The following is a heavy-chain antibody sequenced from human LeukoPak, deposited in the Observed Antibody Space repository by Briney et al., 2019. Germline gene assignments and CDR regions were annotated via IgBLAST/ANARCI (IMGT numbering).Heavy chain of an antibody. CDR1: GFTFSSYA. J-gene: IGHJ4*02. V-gene: IGHV3-23*01. CDR3: AKDMGYSSSWYTTGYFDY. Sequence: QPGGSLRLSCAASGFTFSSYAMSWVRQAPGKGLEWVSAISGSGGSTYYADSVKGRFTISRDNSKNTLYLQMNSLRAEDTALYYCAKDMGYSSSWYTTGYFDYWGQGTLVTVSS. CDR2: ISGSGGST. D-gene: IGHD6-13*01.